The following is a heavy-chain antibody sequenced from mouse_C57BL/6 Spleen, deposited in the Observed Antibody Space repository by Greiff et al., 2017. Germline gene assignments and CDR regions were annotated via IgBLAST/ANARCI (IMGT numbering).Heavy chain of an antibody. CDR1: GYAFSSSW. J-gene: IGHJ2*01. CDR3: AGGSSPGY. V-gene: IGHV1-82*01. Sequence: QVQLKESGPELVQPGASVKISCKASGYAFSSSWMNWVKQRPGKGLEWIGRIYPGDGDTNYNGKFKGKATLTAEKSSSTAYMQLSSLTSEDSAVYFCAGGSSPGYWGQGTTLTVSS. CDR2: IYPGDGDT. D-gene: IGHD1-1*01.